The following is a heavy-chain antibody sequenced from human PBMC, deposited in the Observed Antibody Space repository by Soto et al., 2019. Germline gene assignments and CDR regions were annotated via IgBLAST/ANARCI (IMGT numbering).Heavy chain of an antibody. Sequence: QVQLVQSGAEVKNHGASVKVSCKASGYTFTRYGIGWARQAPGQGLEWMGWINTYNGNTNYAQNVQGRVNLTTDTSTSTAYMELWSLRSNDTAIDYGAMVDVYVTPSPQDVGGQGPTVIFSS. D-gene: IGHD3-16*01. CDR1: GYTFTRYG. J-gene: IGHJ6*02. CDR2: INTYNGNT. V-gene: IGHV1-18*01. CDR3: AMVDVYVTPSPQDV.